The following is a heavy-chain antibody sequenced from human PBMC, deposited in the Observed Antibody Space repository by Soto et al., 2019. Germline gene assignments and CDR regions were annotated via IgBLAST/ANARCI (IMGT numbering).Heavy chain of an antibody. CDR3: ARDADYCSGGDCPYHMDV. J-gene: IGHJ6*03. Sequence: AGGSLRLSCVASGFTFTTSAMSWVRQAPGKGLEWVANIKRDGSETYYVDSVKGRFTISRDNAKNSLYLQMNSLRAEDTAVYYCARDADYCSGGDCPYHMDVWGKGTTVTLSS. CDR1: GFTFTTSA. V-gene: IGHV3-7*01. CDR2: IKRDGSET. D-gene: IGHD2-15*01.